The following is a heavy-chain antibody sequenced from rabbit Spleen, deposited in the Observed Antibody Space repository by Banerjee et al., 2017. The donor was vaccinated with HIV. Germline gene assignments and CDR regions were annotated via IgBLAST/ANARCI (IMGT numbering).Heavy chain of an antibody. CDR3: ARDSGTSFSSYGMDL. Sequence: QSLEESGGDLVKPGASLTLTCTASGFSSSYSDYMCWVRQPPGKGPEWIACIGGGVSSITYYATWAKGRFTISKTSSTTVTLQMTSLTAADTATYFCARDSGTSFSSYGMDLWGPGTLVTVS. CDR2: IGGGVSSIT. D-gene: IGHD8-1*01. J-gene: IGHJ6*01. CDR1: GFSSSYSDY. V-gene: IGHV1S40*01.